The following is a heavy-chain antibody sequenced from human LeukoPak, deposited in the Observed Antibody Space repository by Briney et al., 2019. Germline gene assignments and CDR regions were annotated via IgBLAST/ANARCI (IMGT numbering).Heavy chain of an antibody. CDR2: IYYSGST. CDR3: ARDGARGSGSALFDY. V-gene: IGHV4-31*03. J-gene: IGHJ4*02. CDR1: GGSISSGGYY. D-gene: IGHD3-10*01. Sequence: SETLSLTCTVSGGSISSGGYYWSWIRQHPGKGLEWIGYIYYSGSTYYNPSLKSRVTISVDTSKNQFSLKLSSVTAADTAVYYCARDGARGSGSALFDYWGQGTLVTVSS.